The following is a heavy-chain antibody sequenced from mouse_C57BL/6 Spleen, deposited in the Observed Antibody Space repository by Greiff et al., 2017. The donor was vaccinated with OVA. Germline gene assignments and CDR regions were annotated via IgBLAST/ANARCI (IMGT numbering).Heavy chain of an antibody. CDR1: GYTFTSYW. CDR2: IYPGSGST. Sequence: QVHVKQPGAELVKPGASVKMSCKASGYTFTSYWITWVKQRPGQGLEWIGDIYPGSGSTNYNEKFKSKATLTVDTSSSTAYMQLSSLTSEDSAVYYCASFYGYDHYAMDYWGQGTSVTVSS. J-gene: IGHJ4*01. D-gene: IGHD2-2*01. CDR3: ASFYGYDHYAMDY. V-gene: IGHV1-55*01.